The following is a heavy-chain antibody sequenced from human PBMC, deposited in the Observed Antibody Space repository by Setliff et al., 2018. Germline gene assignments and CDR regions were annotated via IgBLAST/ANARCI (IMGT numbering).Heavy chain of an antibody. Sequence: PGGSLRLSCAASGFTFSSYWMSWVRQAPGKGLEWVAVISYDGSNKYYADSVKGRFTISRDNSKNTLYLQMNSLRAEDTAVYYCAKGRDYGDYYYYYGMDVWGQGTTVTVSS. V-gene: IGHV3-30*18. J-gene: IGHJ6*02. D-gene: IGHD4-17*01. CDR2: ISYDGSNK. CDR3: AKGRDYGDYYYYYGMDV. CDR1: GFTFSSYW.